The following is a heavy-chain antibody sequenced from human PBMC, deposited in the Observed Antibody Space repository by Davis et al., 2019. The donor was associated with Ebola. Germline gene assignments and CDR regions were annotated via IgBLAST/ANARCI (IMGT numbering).Heavy chain of an antibody. CDR2: ISRDSDTT. J-gene: IGHJ4*02. CDR3: AKYLVGITRSFDY. V-gene: IGHV3-23*01. D-gene: IGHD1-26*01. CDR1: GFTFSDYV. Sequence: GESLKISCAASGFTFSDYVMNWVRQAPGKGLEWVSTISRDSDTTHYADSVKGRFTISRDNSKNTLYLQMNSLRAEDTAVYYCAKYLVGITRSFDYWGQGALVTVSS.